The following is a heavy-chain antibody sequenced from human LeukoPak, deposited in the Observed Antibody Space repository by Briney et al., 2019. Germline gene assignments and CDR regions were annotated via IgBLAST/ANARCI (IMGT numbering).Heavy chain of an antibody. CDR2: INTNTGNP. CDR1: GYTFTSYA. V-gene: IGHV7-4-1*02. CDR3: ARVHRLSYYDILTGYSQSGMDV. Sequence: ASVKVSCKASGYTFTSYAMNWVRQAPGQGLEWMGWINTNTGNPTYAQGFTGRFVFSLDTSVSTAYLQISSLKAEDTAVYYCARVHRLSYYDILTGYSQSGMDVWGQGTTVTVSS. J-gene: IGHJ6*02. D-gene: IGHD3-9*01.